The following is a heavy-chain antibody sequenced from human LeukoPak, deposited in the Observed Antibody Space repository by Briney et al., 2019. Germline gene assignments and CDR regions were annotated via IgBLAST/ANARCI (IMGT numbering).Heavy chain of an antibody. V-gene: IGHV6-1*01. Sequence: SQTLSLTCAISGDSVSSNSAAWNWIRQSPSRGLEWLGRTYYRSKWYNDYAVSVKSRITINPDTSKNQFSLQLNSVTPEDTAVYYCARVSVAAAGSTYYYYYMDVWGKGTTVTVSS. J-gene: IGHJ6*03. CDR1: GDSVSSNSAA. D-gene: IGHD6-13*01. CDR3: ARVSVAAAGSTYYYYYMDV. CDR2: TYYRSKWYN.